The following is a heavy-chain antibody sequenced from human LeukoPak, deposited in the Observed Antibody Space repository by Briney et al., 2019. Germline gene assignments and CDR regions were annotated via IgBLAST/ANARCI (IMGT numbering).Heavy chain of an antibody. CDR3: ARHHRRGLITMIVVVITEDAFDI. V-gene: IGHV4-34*01. Sequence: SETLSLTCAVYGGSFSGYYWSWIRQPPGKGLEWIGEINHSGSTNYNPSLKSRVTISVDTSKNQFSLKLSSVTAADTAVFYCARHHRRGLITMIVVVITEDAFDIWGQGTMVTVSS. D-gene: IGHD3-22*01. CDR1: GGSFSGYY. J-gene: IGHJ3*02. CDR2: INHSGST.